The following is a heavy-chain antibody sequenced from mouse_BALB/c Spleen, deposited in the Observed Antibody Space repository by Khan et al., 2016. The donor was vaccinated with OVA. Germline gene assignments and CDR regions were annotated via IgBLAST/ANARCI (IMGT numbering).Heavy chain of an antibody. V-gene: IGHV1S136*01. Sequence: EVQLQESGPELVEPGASVKMSCKASGYTFTNYVMHWVKQKPGQGLEWIGYINPYNAGTRYNAKFKGKATLTSDISSNTAYMELSSLTSEDSAVYYCAREASSWDFSFPYWCQGTLVTVSA. CDR1: GYTFTNYV. CDR3: AREASSWDFSFPY. J-gene: IGHJ3*01. D-gene: IGHD4-1*01. CDR2: INPYNAGT.